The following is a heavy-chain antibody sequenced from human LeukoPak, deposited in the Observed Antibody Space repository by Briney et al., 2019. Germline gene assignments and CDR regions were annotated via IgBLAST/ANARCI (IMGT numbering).Heavy chain of an antibody. Sequence: SETLSLTCTVSAGSISGFFWSWIRQPPGKGLEWIGYISYSGSTNYNPSLKSRVNISADTSKNQVSLKLSSVAAADTAVYYCARTYRYGSFPVYHFYMDVWGKGTTVTVSS. J-gene: IGHJ6*03. CDR1: AGSISGFF. CDR3: ARTYRYGSFPVYHFYMDV. V-gene: IGHV4-59*01. CDR2: ISYSGST. D-gene: IGHD5-18*01.